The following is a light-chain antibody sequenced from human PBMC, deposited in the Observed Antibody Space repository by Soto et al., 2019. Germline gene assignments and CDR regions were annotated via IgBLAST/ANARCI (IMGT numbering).Light chain of an antibody. CDR2: DTS. CDR3: QQRSNWPPIT. CDR1: QGIGST. V-gene: IGKV3-15*01. J-gene: IGKJ5*01. Sequence: EIIMTQSPATLSVSPGEGATLSCRASQGIGSTLAWYQHQPGQTPRLLIYDTSTRATGVPARFSGSRSGTEFTLTINILQSEDFAVYYCQQRSNWPPITFGQGTRLEIK.